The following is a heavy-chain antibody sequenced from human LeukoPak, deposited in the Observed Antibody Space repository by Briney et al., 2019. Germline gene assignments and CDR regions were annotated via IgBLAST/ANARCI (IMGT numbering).Heavy chain of an antibody. V-gene: IGHV5-51*01. CDR2: IYPGDSDT. CDR1: GYSFTSYW. J-gene: IGHJ5*02. CDR3: ARHGALLWFGELLSGWFDP. D-gene: IGHD3-10*01. Sequence: GESLKISCKGSGYSFTSYWIGWVRQMPGKGLEGMGIIYPGDSDTRYSPSFQGQVTISADQSISPAYLQWSSLKASDTAMYYCARHGALLWFGELLSGWFDPWGQGTLVTVSS.